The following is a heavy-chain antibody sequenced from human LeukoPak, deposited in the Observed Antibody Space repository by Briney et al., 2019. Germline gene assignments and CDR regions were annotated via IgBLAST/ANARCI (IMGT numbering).Heavy chain of an antibody. CDR2: INPSGGST. V-gene: IGHV1-46*01. Sequence: GASVKVSCKASGYTFTSYYMHWVRQAPGQGLEWMGIINPSGGSTSYAQKFQGRVTMTRDMSTSTVYMELSSLRSEDTAVYYCARDHRAWSYYYYMDVWGKGTTVTVSS. CDR3: ARDHRAWSYYYYMDV. D-gene: IGHD3-10*01. J-gene: IGHJ6*03. CDR1: GYTFTSYY.